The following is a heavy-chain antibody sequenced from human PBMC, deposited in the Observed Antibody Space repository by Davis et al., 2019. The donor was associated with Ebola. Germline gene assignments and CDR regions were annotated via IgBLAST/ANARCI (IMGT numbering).Heavy chain of an antibody. J-gene: IGHJ5*02. CDR3: AREVYSSSSGWFDP. CDR2: ISGSGGST. V-gene: IGHV3-23*01. D-gene: IGHD6-6*01. CDR1: GFTFSSYA. Sequence: GESLKISCAASGFTFSSYAMSWVRQAPGKGLEWVSAISGSGGSTYYADSVKGRFTISRDNSKNTLYLQMNSLRAEDTAVYYCAREVYSSSSGWFDPWGQGTLVTVSS.